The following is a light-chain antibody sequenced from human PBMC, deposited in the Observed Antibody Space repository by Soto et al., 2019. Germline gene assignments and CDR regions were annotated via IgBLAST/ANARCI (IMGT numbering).Light chain of an antibody. J-gene: IGKJ1*01. CDR2: DAS. V-gene: IGKV1-5*01. CDR3: QQCNSYSWT. CDR1: QSISSW. Sequence: DIQMTQSPSTLSASVGDRVIITCRASQSISSWLAWYQQKPGKAPKLLIYDASILESGVPSRFSGSGSGTQFTLTISRLQPDDSATYYCQQCNSYSWTFGQGTKVEIK.